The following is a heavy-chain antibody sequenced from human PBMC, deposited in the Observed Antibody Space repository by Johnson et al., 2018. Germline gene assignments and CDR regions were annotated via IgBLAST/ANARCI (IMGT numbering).Heavy chain of an antibody. CDR1: GYTFTSYY. Sequence: QVQLVQSGAEVKKPGASVKVSCKASGYTFTSYYMHWVRQAPGQGLEWMGIINPSGGSTSYAQKSQGRVTMTRDTSTSTVYMGLGSRRAEDTAVYYCARSLVVVGSYGAFDIWGQGTMVTVSS. V-gene: IGHV1-46*01. CDR3: ARSLVVVGSYGAFDI. CDR2: INPSGGST. D-gene: IGHD3-22*01. J-gene: IGHJ3*02.